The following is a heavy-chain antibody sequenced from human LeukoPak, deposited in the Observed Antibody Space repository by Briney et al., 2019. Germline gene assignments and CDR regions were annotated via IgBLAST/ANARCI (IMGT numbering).Heavy chain of an antibody. J-gene: IGHJ4*02. D-gene: IGHD3-10*01. CDR3: ARDGVQVVQGGNDY. Sequence: ASVKVSCKGSGYTFTGYYMHWVRQAPGQGLEWMGWINPNSGGTKYAQKFQGRVTMTRDTSISTAYMELSRLRSDDTAVYYCARDGVQVVQGGNDYWGQGTLVTVSS. V-gene: IGHV1-2*02. CDR1: GYTFTGYY. CDR2: INPNSGGT.